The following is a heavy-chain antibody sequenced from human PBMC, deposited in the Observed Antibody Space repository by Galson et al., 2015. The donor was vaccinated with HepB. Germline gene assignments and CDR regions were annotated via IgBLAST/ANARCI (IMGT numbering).Heavy chain of an antibody. V-gene: IGHV3-33*01. CDR2: TVYGGAEK. J-gene: IGHJ4*02. CDR1: GFRFISHG. D-gene: IGHD4-17*01. CDR3: AREQVYGDYRTADF. Sequence: SLRLSCAASGFRFISHGMHWVRQDPGKGLEWVAVTVYGGAEKHYADSVKGRFTISRDTFKNTVYLQMNSLRVEDTAVYYCAREQVYGDYRTADFWGQGTLVSVSS.